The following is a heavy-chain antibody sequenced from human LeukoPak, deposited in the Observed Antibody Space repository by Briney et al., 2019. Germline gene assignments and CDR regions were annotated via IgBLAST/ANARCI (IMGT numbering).Heavy chain of an antibody. D-gene: IGHD2-8*01. CDR1: GFTFSSYA. J-gene: IGHJ4*02. V-gene: IGHV3-23*01. CDR3: AKDLGCQYGLDYFDY. CDR2: ISGSGGST. Sequence: GGSLRPSCAASGFTFSSYAMSWVRQAPRKGLEWVSGISGSGGSTYYADSVKGRFTISRDNSKNTLYLQMNSLRAEDTAVYYCAKDLGCQYGLDYFDYWGQGTLVTVSS.